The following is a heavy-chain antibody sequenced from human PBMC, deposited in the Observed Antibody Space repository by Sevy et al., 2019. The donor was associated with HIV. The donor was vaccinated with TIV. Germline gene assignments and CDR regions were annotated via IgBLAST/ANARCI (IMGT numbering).Heavy chain of an antibody. D-gene: IGHD3-22*01. CDR2: FDPEDGET. CDR1: GYTLTEFS. Sequence: ASVKVSCKVSGYTLTEFSMHWVRQAPGKGLEWMGTFDPEDGETIYAQKFQGRDTMTEDTSTDTAYMELSSLRSEDTAVYYCATTKDYYDSSGYPFDYWGQGTLVTVSS. CDR3: ATTKDYYDSSGYPFDY. J-gene: IGHJ4*02. V-gene: IGHV1-24*01.